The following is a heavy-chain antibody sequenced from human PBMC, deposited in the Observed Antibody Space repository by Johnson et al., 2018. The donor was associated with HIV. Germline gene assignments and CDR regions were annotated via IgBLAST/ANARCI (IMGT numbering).Heavy chain of an antibody. CDR1: GFTFSSYA. Sequence: QVQLVESGGGVVQPGRSLRVSCGASGFTFSSYAMHWVRQAPGKGLEWVAVISYDGSNKYYADSVKGRFTISRDNSKNTLYLQMNSLRAEDTAVYYCARDLNRYYYGSVKAFDIWGQGTMVTVSS. V-gene: IGHV3-30*04. D-gene: IGHD3-10*01. CDR2: ISYDGSNK. CDR3: ARDLNRYYYGSVKAFDI. J-gene: IGHJ3*02.